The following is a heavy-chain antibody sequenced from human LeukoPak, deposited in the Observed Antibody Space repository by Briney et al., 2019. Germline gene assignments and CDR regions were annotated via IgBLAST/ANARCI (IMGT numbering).Heavy chain of an antibody. CDR1: GFTFSSYG. J-gene: IGHJ6*02. Sequence: PGRSLRLSCAASGFTFSSYGMHWVRQAPGKGLEWVAVIWYDGSNKYYADSVKGRFTISRDNSKSTLYLQMNSLRAEDTALYYCATSAGWYNYFVMAVWGQGTTVTVSS. CDR3: ATSAGWYNYFVMAV. CDR2: IWYDGSNK. D-gene: IGHD2-15*01. V-gene: IGHV3-33*01.